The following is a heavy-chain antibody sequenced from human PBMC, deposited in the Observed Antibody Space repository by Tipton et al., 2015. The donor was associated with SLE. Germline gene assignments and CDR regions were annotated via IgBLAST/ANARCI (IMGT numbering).Heavy chain of an antibody. D-gene: IGHD3-16*02. CDR2: IYYSGST. CDR1: GGSISSYY. V-gene: IGHV4-59*12. Sequence: TLSLTCTVSGGSISSYYWSWIRQPPGKGLEWIGYIYYSGSTNYNPSLKSRVTISVDTSKNQFSLKLNSVTAADTAVYYCVRGLRNDYVWGSYRRRGAFDIWGQGTMVTVSS. CDR3: VRGLRNDYVWGSYRRRGAFDI. J-gene: IGHJ3*02.